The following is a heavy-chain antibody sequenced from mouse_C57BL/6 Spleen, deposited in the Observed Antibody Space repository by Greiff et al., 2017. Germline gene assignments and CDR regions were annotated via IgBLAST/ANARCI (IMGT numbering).Heavy chain of an antibody. V-gene: IGHV5-15*01. J-gene: IGHJ4*01. Sequence: EVKLMESGGGLVQPGGSLKLSCAASGFTFSDYGMAWVRQAPRKGPEWVAFISNLAYSIYYADTVTGRFTISRENAKNTLYLEMSSLRSEDTAMYYCARFSTGSNAMDYWGQGTSVTVSS. CDR3: ARFSTGSNAMDY. D-gene: IGHD4-1*02. CDR2: ISNLAYSI. CDR1: GFTFSDYG.